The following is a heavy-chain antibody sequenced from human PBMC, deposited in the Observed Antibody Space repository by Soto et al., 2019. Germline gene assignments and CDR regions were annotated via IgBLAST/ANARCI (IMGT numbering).Heavy chain of an antibody. CDR1: GGSISGGVVCLYY. CDR3: AREVIPLTTYWYFAL. Sequence: QLQLRESGPGLVKPSETLSLTCTVSGGSISGGVVCLYYWSWIRQPPGKGLEWIGYIYDSGSTYYNTSLKSRVPLSVDTSKNQFSLRLSSVTAADTAVYYCAREVIPLTTYWYFALWGLGTLVTVSS. J-gene: IGHJ2*01. V-gene: IGHV4-30-4*01. D-gene: IGHD4-17*01. CDR2: IYDSGST.